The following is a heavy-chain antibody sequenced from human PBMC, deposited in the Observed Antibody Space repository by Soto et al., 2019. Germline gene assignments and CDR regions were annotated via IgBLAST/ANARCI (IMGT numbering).Heavy chain of an antibody. J-gene: IGHJ6*02. CDR2: TYYRSKWYN. CDR1: GDSVSSNSAA. CDR3: ARVAGKQQLVELDV. Sequence: PSPTLSLTCAISGDSVSSNSAAWNWIRQSPSRGLEWLGRTYYRSKWYNDYAVSVKSRITINPDTSKNQFSLQLNSVTPEDTAVYYCARVAGKQQLVELDVWGQGTTVTVSS. V-gene: IGHV6-1*01. D-gene: IGHD6-13*01.